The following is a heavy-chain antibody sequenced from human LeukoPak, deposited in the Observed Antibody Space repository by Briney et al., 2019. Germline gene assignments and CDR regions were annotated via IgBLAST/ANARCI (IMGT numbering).Heavy chain of an antibody. V-gene: IGHV4-39*07. CDR2: IYYSGST. J-gene: IGHJ5*02. CDR1: GGSISSSSYY. Sequence: SETLSLTCTVSGGSISSSSYYWGWIRQPPGKGLEWIGSIYYSGSTYYNPSLKSRVTISVDTSKNQFSLKLSFVTAADTAVYYCARDGSGGYSYGYSNWFDPWGQGTLVTVSS. CDR3: ARDGSGGYSYGYSNWFDP. D-gene: IGHD5-18*01.